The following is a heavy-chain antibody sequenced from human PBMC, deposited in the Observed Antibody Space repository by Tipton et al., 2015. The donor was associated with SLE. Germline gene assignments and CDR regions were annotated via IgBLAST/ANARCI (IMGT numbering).Heavy chain of an antibody. V-gene: IGHV3-30*03. Sequence: QLVQSGGGVVQPGRSLRLSCAASGFTFSSYGMHWVRQAPGKGLEWVAVISYDGSNKYYADSVKGRFTISRDNSKNTLYLQMNSLRAEDTAVYYCARDLWSVSPDAFDIWGQGTMVTVSS. CDR2: ISYDGSNK. J-gene: IGHJ3*02. D-gene: IGHD3-16*01. CDR3: ARDLWSVSPDAFDI. CDR1: GFTFSSYG.